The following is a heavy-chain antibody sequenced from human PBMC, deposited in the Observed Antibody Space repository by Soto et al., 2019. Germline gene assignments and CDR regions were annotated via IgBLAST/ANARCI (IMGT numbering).Heavy chain of an antibody. D-gene: IGHD3-10*01. CDR1: GFTFSDYE. Sequence: GGSLRLSCTASGFTFSDYEMNWFRQAPAEGLEWVSFFRSQDLGGTEHYAACVRGRYTISSDDAKSVAYLQMDSLKTEDSGVYYCARHARVGESLPLNYYAADLWGQGTKVTVSS. CDR3: ARHARVGESLPLNYYAADL. CDR2: FRSQDLGGTE. J-gene: IGHJ6*02. V-gene: IGHV3-49*03.